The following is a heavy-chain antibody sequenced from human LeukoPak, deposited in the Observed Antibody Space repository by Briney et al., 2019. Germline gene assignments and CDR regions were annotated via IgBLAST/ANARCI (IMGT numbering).Heavy chain of an antibody. D-gene: IGHD3-16*01. V-gene: IGHV4-30-4*08. Sequence: PSETLSLTCSVSGMSITSRHYWGWIRQPPGKGPEWIGFVYYSGTNYYNPSLESRVTMSLDTSRNQFFLNLNSVTAADTAMYYCARAPYDYVWGSSPPDYWGQGTLVTVSS. CDR3: ARAPYDYVWGSSPPDY. CDR1: GMSITSRHY. J-gene: IGHJ4*02. CDR2: VYYSGTN.